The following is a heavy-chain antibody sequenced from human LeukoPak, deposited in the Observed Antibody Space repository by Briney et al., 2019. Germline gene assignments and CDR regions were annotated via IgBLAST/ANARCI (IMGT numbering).Heavy chain of an antibody. D-gene: IGHD2-21*02. CDR3: ARDGAYCGGDCYSRYYYMDV. CDR1: GYTFTSYD. V-gene: IGHV1-8*01. CDR2: MNPNSGNT. Sequence: ASVKVSCKASGYTFTSYDINWVRQATGQGLEWMGWMNPNSGNTGYAQKFQGRVTMTRNTSISTAYMELSSLRSEDTAVYYCARDGAYCGGDCYSRYYYMDVWGKGTTVTVSS. J-gene: IGHJ6*03.